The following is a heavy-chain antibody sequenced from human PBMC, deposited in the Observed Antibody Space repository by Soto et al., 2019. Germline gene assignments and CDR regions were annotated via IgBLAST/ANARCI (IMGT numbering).Heavy chain of an antibody. V-gene: IGHV6-1*01. D-gene: IGHD4-17*01. Sequence: QSQTLSLTCAISGDSVSSNSAAWNWIRQSPSRGLEWLGRTYYRSKWYNDYAVSVKSRITINPDTSKNQFSLQLNSVTPEDTAVYYCARAPSTYGDYYYYYYMDVWGKGTTVTVSS. CDR2: TYYRSKWYN. J-gene: IGHJ6*03. CDR1: GDSVSSNSAA. CDR3: ARAPSTYGDYYYYYYMDV.